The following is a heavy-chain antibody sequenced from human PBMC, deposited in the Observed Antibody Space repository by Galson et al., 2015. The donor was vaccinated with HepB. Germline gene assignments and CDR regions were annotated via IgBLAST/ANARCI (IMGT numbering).Heavy chain of an antibody. V-gene: IGHV3-30*18. CDR2: ISNDESYK. CDR1: GFSFSSYG. D-gene: IGHD6-19*01. J-gene: IGHJ4*02. CDR3: AKEANSGWYYFDY. Sequence: SLRLSCAAAGFSFSSYGMRWVRQAPGKGLEWVAVISNDESYKYYADSVKGRFTISRDNSKDTLYLQVNSLRADDTAVYYCAKEANSGWYYFDYWGQGTLVTVSS.